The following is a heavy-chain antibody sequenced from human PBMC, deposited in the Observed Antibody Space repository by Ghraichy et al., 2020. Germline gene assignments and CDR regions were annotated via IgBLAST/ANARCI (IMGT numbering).Heavy chain of an antibody. CDR1: GFTFSSYW. D-gene: IGHD6-19*01. V-gene: IGHV3-7*03. J-gene: IGHJ4*02. CDR2: IKQDGSEK. Sequence: GESLNISCAASGFTFSSYWMSWVRQAPGKGLEWVANIKQDGSEKYYVDSVKGRFTISRDNAKNSLYLQMNSLRAEDTAVYYCARTSLWGSGWYKSFYFDYWGQGTLVTVSS. CDR3: ARTSLWGSGWYKSFYFDY.